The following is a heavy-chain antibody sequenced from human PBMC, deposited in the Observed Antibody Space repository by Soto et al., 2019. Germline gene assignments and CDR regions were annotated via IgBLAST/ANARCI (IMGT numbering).Heavy chain of an antibody. CDR1: GGTFSTFG. Sequence: QVQLVQSGAEVKKPGSSVRVSCKASGGTFSTFGLSWVRLAPGHGLEWMGGIIPIFGTATYAQKFKGRVTITADESTNTGYMDLSSLRSEDTALYYCARDRVGRQWLVWGPSDYWGQGTLVIVSS. CDR3: ARDRVGRQWLVWGPSDY. V-gene: IGHV1-69*01. J-gene: IGHJ4*02. D-gene: IGHD6-19*01. CDR2: IIPIFGTA.